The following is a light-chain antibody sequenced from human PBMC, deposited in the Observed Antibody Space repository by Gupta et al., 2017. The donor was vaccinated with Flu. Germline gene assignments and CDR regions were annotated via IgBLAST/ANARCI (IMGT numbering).Light chain of an antibody. V-gene: IGKV2-28*01. J-gene: IGKJ1*01. Sequence: DIVLTQSPLSLPVTPGEPASISCRSSQSLLHSSGYNYVDWYLQKPGQSPQLLIYLGSNRASGVPDRFSGSGSGTDFTLRISRGEAEDVGVYYCRQGLQTKWTFGQGTKVEIK. CDR3: RQGLQTKWT. CDR2: LGS. CDR1: QSLLHSSGYNY.